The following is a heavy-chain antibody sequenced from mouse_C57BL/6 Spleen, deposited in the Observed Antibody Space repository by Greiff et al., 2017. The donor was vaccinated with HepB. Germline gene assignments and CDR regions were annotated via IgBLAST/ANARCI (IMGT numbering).Heavy chain of an antibody. CDR3: ARESYYGSSSFAY. CDR1: GYTFTSYW. D-gene: IGHD1-1*01. J-gene: IGHJ3*01. Sequence: QVQLQQPGAELVMPGASVKLSCKASGYTFTSYWMHWVKQRPGQGLEWIGETDPSDSYTNYNQKFKGKSTLTVDKSSSTAYMQLSSLTSEDSAVYYCARESYYGSSSFAYWGQGTLVTVSA. V-gene: IGHV1-69*01. CDR2: TDPSDSYT.